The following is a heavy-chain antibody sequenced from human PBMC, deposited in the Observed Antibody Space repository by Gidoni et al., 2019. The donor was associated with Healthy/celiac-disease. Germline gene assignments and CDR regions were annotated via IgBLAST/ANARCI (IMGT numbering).Heavy chain of an antibody. J-gene: IGHJ5*02. CDR3: ARGAARPGMVRGVMDWFDP. V-gene: IGHV4-59*01. D-gene: IGHD3-10*01. CDR1: GGSISSYY. Sequence: QVQLQESGPGLVKPSETLSLTCTVSGGSISSYYWSWIRQPPGKGLEWIGYIYYSGSTNYNPSLKSRVTISVDTSKNQFSLKLSSVTAADTAVYYCARGAARPGMVRGVMDWFDPWGQGTLVTVSS. CDR2: IYYSGST.